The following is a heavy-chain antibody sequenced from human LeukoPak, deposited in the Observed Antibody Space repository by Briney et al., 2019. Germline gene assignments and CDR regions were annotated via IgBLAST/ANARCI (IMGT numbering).Heavy chain of an antibody. CDR3: ARDPTVTTDGYGMDV. CDR1: GGSISSYY. D-gene: IGHD4-17*01. CDR2: IYYGGST. Sequence: PSETLSLTCTVSGGSISSYYWSWIRQPPGKGLEWIGYIYYGGSTNYNPSLKSRVTISADTSKNQFSLKLSSVTAADTAVYYCARDPTVTTDGYGMDVWGKGTTVTVSS. V-gene: IGHV4-59*01. J-gene: IGHJ6*04.